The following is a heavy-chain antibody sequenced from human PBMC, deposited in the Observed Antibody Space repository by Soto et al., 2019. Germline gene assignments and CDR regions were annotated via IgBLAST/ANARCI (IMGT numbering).Heavy chain of an antibody. D-gene: IGHD2-21*02. CDR2: ISAYNGNT. J-gene: IGHJ1*01. V-gene: IGHV1-18*01. CDR1: GYTFTSYG. CDR3: AAEDPECGGDSYWH. Sequence: ASVKVSCKASGYTFTSYGISWVRQAPGQGLEWMGWISAYNGNTNYAQKLQGRVTMTTDTSTSTAYMELRSLRSEDTAVYYCAAEDPECGGDSYWHGGQGTLVTVSS.